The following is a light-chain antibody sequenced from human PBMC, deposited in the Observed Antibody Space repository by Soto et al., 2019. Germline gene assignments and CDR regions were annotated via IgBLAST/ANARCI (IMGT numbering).Light chain of an antibody. CDR3: QQYNSYWT. Sequence: DIQMTQSPSTLSASVGDRVTITCRASQSISSWLAWYKQKPGKDPKLLIYDASSLESGVPSRFSGSGSGTEFTLTISSLQPDDFATYYCQQYNSYWTFGQGTKVDIK. J-gene: IGKJ1*01. CDR2: DAS. CDR1: QSISSW. V-gene: IGKV1-5*01.